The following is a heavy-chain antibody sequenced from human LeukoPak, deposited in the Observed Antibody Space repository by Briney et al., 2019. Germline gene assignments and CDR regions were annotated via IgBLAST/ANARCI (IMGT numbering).Heavy chain of an antibody. Sequence: GGSQRLSCSASGFTFGEYSMSWVRQAPGEGLGWVGFIRSKAYGGTSEYAASVKGRFTITREESESIPYLQMDSLKTEDTAVYYCSREIRYFDWFQADYWGQGTLVTVSS. D-gene: IGHD3-9*01. J-gene: IGHJ4*02. V-gene: IGHV3-49*04. CDR2: IRSKAYGGTS. CDR3: SREIRYFDWFQADY. CDR1: GFTFGEYS.